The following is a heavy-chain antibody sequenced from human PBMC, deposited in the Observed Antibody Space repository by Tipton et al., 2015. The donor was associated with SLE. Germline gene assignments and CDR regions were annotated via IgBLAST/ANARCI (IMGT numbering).Heavy chain of an antibody. Sequence: QSGAEVKKPGASVKVSCKASGYTFTSYYMHWVRQAPRQGLEWMGIINPSGGSTSYAQKFQGRVTMTRDTSTSTVYMELSSLRSEDTAVYYCARGYCSGGSCSGYFDYWGQGTLVTVSS. J-gene: IGHJ4*02. V-gene: IGHV1-46*03. D-gene: IGHD2-15*01. CDR3: ARGYCSGGSCSGYFDY. CDR1: GYTFTSYY. CDR2: INPSGGST.